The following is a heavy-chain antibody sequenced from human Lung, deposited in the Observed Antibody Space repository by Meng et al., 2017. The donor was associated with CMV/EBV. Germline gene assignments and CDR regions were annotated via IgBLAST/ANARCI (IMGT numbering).Heavy chain of an antibody. CDR1: GGTFSSYA. Sequence: SVKVSCKASGGTFSSYAISWVRQAPGQGLEWMGGIIPILGIANYAQKFQGRVTITADKSTSTAYMELSSLRSEDTAVYYCARSEDVDITIFGVVIMYAFDFWGQGTXVTVSS. J-gene: IGHJ3*01. V-gene: IGHV1-69*10. D-gene: IGHD3-3*01. CDR2: IIPILGIA. CDR3: ARSEDVDITIFGVVIMYAFDF.